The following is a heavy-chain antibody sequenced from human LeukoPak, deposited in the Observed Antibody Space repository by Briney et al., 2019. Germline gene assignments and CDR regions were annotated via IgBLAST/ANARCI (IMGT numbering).Heavy chain of an antibody. CDR2: LHSDGNT. D-gene: IGHD5-12*01. V-gene: IGHV3-53*01. CDR1: GISISTRN. CDR3: PSGVDPLAVNTIEY. J-gene: IGHJ4*02. Sequence: GESLSLTCTVSGISISTRNKSGGWHAQGNGLEWVSVLHSDGNTKYADSVQGGFTFSRDNSKNPLNLEMNSLSPDDTAVYYFPSGVDPLAVNTIEYWGQGTLVTVSS.